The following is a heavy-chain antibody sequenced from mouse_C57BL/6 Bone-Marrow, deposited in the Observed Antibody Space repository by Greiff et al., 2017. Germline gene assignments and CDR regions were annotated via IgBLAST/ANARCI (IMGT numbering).Heavy chain of an antibody. CDR1: GYTFTSYW. J-gene: IGHJ1*03. CDR2: IHPNSGST. Sequence: QVQLQQSGAELVKPGASVKLSCKASGYTFTSYWLHWVKQRPGQGLEWIGMIHPNSGSTNYNEKFKNKATLTVDKSSSTAYMQLSSLTSEDSAVYYYARSTTGLVWGTGTTVTVSS. V-gene: IGHV1-64*01. D-gene: IGHD1-1*01. CDR3: ARSTTGLV.